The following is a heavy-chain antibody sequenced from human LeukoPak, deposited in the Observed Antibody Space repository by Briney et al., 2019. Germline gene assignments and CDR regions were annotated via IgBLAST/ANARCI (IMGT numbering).Heavy chain of an antibody. J-gene: IGHJ4*02. D-gene: IGHD4-23*01. Sequence: SETLSLTCTVSGGSISSGGHYWSWIRQHPGKGLEWIGYIYYSGSTYYNPSLKSRVTISVDTSKNQFSLKLSSVTAADTAVYYCARESTVVTGFDYWGQGTLVTVSS. CDR2: IYYSGST. V-gene: IGHV4-31*03. CDR3: ARESTVVTGFDY. CDR1: GGSISSGGHY.